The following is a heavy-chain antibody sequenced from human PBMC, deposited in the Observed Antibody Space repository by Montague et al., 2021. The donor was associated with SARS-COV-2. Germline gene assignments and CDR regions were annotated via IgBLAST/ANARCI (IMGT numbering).Heavy chain of an antibody. J-gene: IGHJ4*02. Sequence: CAISGDSDAIMSVSRNSDRHTPSLDSHVLLRTHYLLEWYRDYAPSVRGRLTVNPDASKNEFSLELNYVTPEDTAVYYCVRYSGWFYFDFWGQGTLVTVSS. CDR2: THYLLEWYR. V-gene: IGHV6-1*01. D-gene: IGHD6-19*01. CDR3: VRYSGWFYFDF. CDR1: GDSDAIMSVS.